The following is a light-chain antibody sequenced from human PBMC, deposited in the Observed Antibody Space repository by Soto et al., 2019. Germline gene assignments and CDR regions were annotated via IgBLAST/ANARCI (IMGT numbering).Light chain of an antibody. V-gene: IGKV4-1*01. CDR3: QQYYSTRT. CDR1: QIVLYSSNNKNY. Sequence: EIVMTQSTYALAVSLGERAAVNCKSSQIVLYSSNNKNYLAWYQQKPGQPPKLLIYWASTRESGVPDRFSGSGSGTDFTLTISSLQAEDVAVYYCQQYYSTRTFGQGTKVDIK. CDR2: WAS. J-gene: IGKJ1*01.